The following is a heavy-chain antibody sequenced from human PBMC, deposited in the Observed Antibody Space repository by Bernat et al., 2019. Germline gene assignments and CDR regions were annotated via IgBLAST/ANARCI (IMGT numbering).Heavy chain of an antibody. CDR3: ARVYYYTSGSHSFGS. CDR1: GFTFSSYW. V-gene: IGHV3-7*03. D-gene: IGHD3-10*01. CDR2: IKQDGSEK. Sequence: VQLVESGGGVVQPGRSLRLSCAASGFTFSSYWMSWVRQAPGKGLEWVANIKQDGSEKYYVDSVRGRFTISRDNANNSLFLQMSSLRAEDTAMYFCARVYYYTSGSHSFGSWGQGTLVTVSS. J-gene: IGHJ5*02.